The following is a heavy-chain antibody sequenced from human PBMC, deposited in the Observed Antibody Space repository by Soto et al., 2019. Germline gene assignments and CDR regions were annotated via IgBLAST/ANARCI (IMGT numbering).Heavy chain of an antibody. D-gene: IGHD2-8*01. CDR1: GYTFTRYG. V-gene: IGHV1-18*01. Sequence: QGQLVQSGAEVKKPGASVKVSCKASGYTFTRYGISWVRQAPGQGLEWMGWISGYNGDTNYAQKFQGRVTMTVDTSTTTAFMELTSLTSDDRAVYYCAKNGPPPYYDDGMDVWGQGTTVTVSS. CDR3: AKNGPPPYYDDGMDV. J-gene: IGHJ6*02. CDR2: ISGYNGDT.